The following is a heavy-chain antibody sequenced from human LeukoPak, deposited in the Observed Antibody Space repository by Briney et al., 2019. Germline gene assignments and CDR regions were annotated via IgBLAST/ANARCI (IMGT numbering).Heavy chain of an antibody. CDR1: GFTFSSYA. D-gene: IGHD6-13*01. CDR3: AKAPSTYSSSFGYFDY. J-gene: IGHJ4*02. Sequence: GGSLRLSCAASGFTFSSYAMRWVRHAPGKGLEWVSAISGSGGSTSYADSVKGRFTISRDNSKNTLYLQMNSLRAEDTAVYYCAKAPSTYSSSFGYFDYWGQGALVTVSS. CDR2: ISGSGGST. V-gene: IGHV3-23*01.